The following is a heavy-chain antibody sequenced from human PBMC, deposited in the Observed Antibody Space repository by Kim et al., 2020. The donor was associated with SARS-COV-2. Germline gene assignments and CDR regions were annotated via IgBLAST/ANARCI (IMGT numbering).Heavy chain of an antibody. Sequence: SVKVSCKASGGTFSSYAISWVRQAPGQGLEWMGGIIPIFGTANYAQKFQGRVTITADESTSTAYMELSSLRSEDTAVYYCARRGSGSYYPSDYYYYYGMDVWGQGTTVTVSS. CDR2: IIPIFGTA. CDR1: GGTFSSYA. CDR3: ARRGSGSYYPSDYYYYYGMDV. D-gene: IGHD3-10*01. V-gene: IGHV1-69*13. J-gene: IGHJ6*02.